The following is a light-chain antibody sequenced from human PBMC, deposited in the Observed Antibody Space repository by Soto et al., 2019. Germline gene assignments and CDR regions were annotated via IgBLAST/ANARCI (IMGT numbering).Light chain of an antibody. J-gene: IGKJ4*01. CDR3: QQYNNWPLT. CDR2: GAS. CDR1: QSVSSD. V-gene: IGKV3-15*01. Sequence: EIELMQSPVTLSVSPGERATLSCRASQSVSSDLAWFQQKPGQAPRLLIYGASTRATGIPARFSGSGSGTEFTLTISSLQSEDFAIYYCQQYNNWPLTFGGGTKVEIK.